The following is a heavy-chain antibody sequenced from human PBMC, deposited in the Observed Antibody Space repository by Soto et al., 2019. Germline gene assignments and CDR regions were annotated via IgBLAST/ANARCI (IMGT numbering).Heavy chain of an antibody. CDR1: GGSISSGDYY. CDR3: ARGYYDSSGYYWDFDY. D-gene: IGHD3-22*01. Sequence: QVQLQESGPGLVKPSQTLSLTCTVSGGSISSGDYYWSWLRQPPGKGLEWIGYIYYSGSTYYNPSLKIRVTISVDTSKNQFSLKLSSVTAADTAVYYCARGYYDSSGYYWDFDYWGQGTLVTVSS. J-gene: IGHJ4*02. V-gene: IGHV4-30-4*01. CDR2: IYYSGST.